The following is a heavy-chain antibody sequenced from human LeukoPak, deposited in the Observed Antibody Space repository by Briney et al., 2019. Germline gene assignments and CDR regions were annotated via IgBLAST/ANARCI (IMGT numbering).Heavy chain of an antibody. CDR3: ARAARTYGSGSYPPIDAFDI. D-gene: IGHD3-10*01. Sequence: PGGSLRLSCAASGFSFSSYEMNWVRQAPGKGLEWISYISASGTLAHYADSVEGRFTISRDNAKNSLYLQMNSLRGEDTAVYYCARAARTYGSGSYPPIDAFDIWGQGTMVTVSS. CDR1: GFSFSSYE. J-gene: IGHJ3*02. CDR2: ISASGTLA. V-gene: IGHV3-48*03.